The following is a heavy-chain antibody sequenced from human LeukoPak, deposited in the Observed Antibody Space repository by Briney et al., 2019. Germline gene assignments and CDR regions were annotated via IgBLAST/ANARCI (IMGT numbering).Heavy chain of an antibody. V-gene: IGHV3-23*01. CDR1: GFIFSSYA. J-gene: IGHJ3*02. CDR2: ISGSGGST. Sequence: PGGSLRLSCAASGFIFSSYAMSWVRQAPGKGLEWVSAISGSGGSTYYADSVKGRFTISRDSSKNTLFLQMNSLRAEDTAVYYCAKDSRSTTYSYGAFDIWGQGTVVTVSS. CDR3: AKDSRSTTYSYGAFDI. D-gene: IGHD2/OR15-2a*01.